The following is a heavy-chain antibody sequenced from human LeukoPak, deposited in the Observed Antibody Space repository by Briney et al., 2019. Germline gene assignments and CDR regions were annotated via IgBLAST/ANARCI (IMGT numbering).Heavy chain of an antibody. CDR2: IYPGDSDT. D-gene: IGHD4-17*01. V-gene: IGHV5-51*01. J-gene: IGHJ5*02. Sequence: GESLKISCKGSGYSFTSYWIGCVRQMPGKGLEWMGIIYPGDSDTRYSPSFQGQVTISADKSISTAYLQWSSLKASDTAMYYCARAGDYGHYNNWFDPWGQGTLVTVSS. CDR1: GYSFTSYW. CDR3: ARAGDYGHYNNWFDP.